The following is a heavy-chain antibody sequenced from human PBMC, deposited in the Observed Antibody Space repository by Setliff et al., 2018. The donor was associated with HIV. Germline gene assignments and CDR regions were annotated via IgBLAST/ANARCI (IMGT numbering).Heavy chain of an antibody. Sequence: SETLSLTCAVYGGSFSGYFWSWIRQSPGKGLEWIGEINHRGSANHNPSFKSRVIISVDTSKNQFSLKLSSVTAADTAVYYCARQGGFSSSYYPRNYVDVWGRGTTVTVSS. J-gene: IGHJ6*03. D-gene: IGHD6-13*01. CDR3: ARQGGFSSSYYPRNYVDV. V-gene: IGHV4-34*01. CDR2: INHRGSA. CDR1: GGSFSGYF.